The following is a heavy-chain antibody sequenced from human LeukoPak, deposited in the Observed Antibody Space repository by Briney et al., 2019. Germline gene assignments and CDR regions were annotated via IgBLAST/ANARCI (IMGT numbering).Heavy chain of an antibody. CDR2: IYSGGST. CDR1: GFTVSSNY. J-gene: IGHJ3*02. CDR3: ARDLRWHGDAFDI. D-gene: IGHD6-13*01. V-gene: IGHV3-66*01. Sequence: GGSLRLSCAASGFTVSSNYMSWVRQAPGKGLEWVAVIYSGGSTYYADSVKGRFTISRDNSKNTLYLQMNSLRAEDTAVYYCARDLRWHGDAFDIWAQGTMVTVSS.